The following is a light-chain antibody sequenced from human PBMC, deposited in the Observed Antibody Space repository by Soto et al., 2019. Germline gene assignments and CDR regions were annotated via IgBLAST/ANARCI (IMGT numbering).Light chain of an antibody. CDR1: QSVSNN. J-gene: IGKJ2*01. CDR3: QQYDNWPRT. V-gene: IGKV3-15*01. Sequence: EIVMTQSPATLSVSPGERASLSCRASQSVSNNLAWYQQKPGQAPRLLIYGASTRATGIPARFSGSGSGTEFTLPISSLQSEDFAVYYCQQYDNWPRTFGQGTKLEIK. CDR2: GAS.